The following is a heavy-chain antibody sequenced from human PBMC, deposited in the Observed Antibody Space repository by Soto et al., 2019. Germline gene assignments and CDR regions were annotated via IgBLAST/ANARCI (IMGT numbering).Heavy chain of an antibody. J-gene: IGHJ6*04. CDR1: GVSFSSYS. CDR3: QSEDYCYGTEG. CDR2: ITYDGGNN. V-gene: IGHV3-30*03. Sequence: RLSCEGSGVSFSSYSIHWVRQAPGKGMAWVSLITYDGGNNYYADSVKGRFTISRDNSDKKVFLEMNSLRVEDTAVYYCQSEDYCYGTEGWGNGTTVNV.